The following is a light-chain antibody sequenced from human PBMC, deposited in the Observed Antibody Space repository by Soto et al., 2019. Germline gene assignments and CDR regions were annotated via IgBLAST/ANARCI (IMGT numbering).Light chain of an antibody. V-gene: IGLV2-8*01. Sequence: QSVLTQPPSASGSPGQSVTISCTGTSSDVGGYNYVSWYQQHPGKAPKLMIYEVNKRPSGLPDRFSASKSGNTASLTVSGLQAEDEADYYWSSYAGSNILFGTGSKVTVL. CDR1: SSDVGGYNY. CDR3: SSYAGSNIL. CDR2: EVN. J-gene: IGLJ1*01.